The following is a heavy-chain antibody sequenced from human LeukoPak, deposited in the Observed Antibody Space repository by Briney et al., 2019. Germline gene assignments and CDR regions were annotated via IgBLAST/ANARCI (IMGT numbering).Heavy chain of an antibody. V-gene: IGHV3-69-1*01. D-gene: IGHD1-1*01. CDR1: GFTFTDYN. CDR3: SRSEPMTTGDY. Sequence: GGSLRLSCAASGFTFTDYNINWVRQAPGKGLEWVSSITSDGYVYSTESRKGRFTISRDNAKNSVFLQINNLRADDTAVYYCSRSEPMTTGDYWGQGTLVTVSS. CDR2: ITSDGYV. J-gene: IGHJ4*02.